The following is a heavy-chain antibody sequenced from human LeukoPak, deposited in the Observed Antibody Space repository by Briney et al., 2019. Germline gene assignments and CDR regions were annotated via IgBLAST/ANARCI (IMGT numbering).Heavy chain of an antibody. CDR1: GGSISSYY. Sequence: PSETLSLTWTVSGGSISSYYWSWIRQPAGKGLEWIGRIYTSGSTNYNPSLKSRVTMSVDTSKNQFSLKLSSVTAADTAVYYCASEQWLGSRDWFDPWGQGTLVTVSS. D-gene: IGHD6-19*01. CDR2: IYTSGST. V-gene: IGHV4-4*07. CDR3: ASEQWLGSRDWFDP. J-gene: IGHJ5*02.